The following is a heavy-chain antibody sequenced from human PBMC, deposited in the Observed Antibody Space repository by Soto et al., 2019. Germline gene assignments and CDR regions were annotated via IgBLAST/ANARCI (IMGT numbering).Heavy chain of an antibody. CDR2: VSAYNGNT. CDR1: GYTFTRYY. Sequence: ASVKVSCKASGYTFTRYYINWVRQAPGQGLEWMGWVSAYNGNTHYEQKLQGRVTLTTDTSTSTAYMELRSLRSDDTAVYYCARELEAYCGGDCLNYYYYYGMDVWGQGTTVTVSS. J-gene: IGHJ6*02. D-gene: IGHD2-21*02. V-gene: IGHV1-18*01. CDR3: ARELEAYCGGDCLNYYYYYGMDV.